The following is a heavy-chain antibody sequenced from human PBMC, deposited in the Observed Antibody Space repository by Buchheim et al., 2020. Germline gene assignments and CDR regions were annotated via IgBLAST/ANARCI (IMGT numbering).Heavy chain of an antibody. CDR2: IYHSGST. V-gene: IGHV4-30-2*01. Sequence: QLQLQESGSGPVKPSQTLSLTCAVSGGSISSGGYSWSWIRQPPGKGLEWIGYIYHSGSTYYNPSLKSRVTISVDRSKNQFSLKPSSVTAADTAVYYCARDMGYKKGMDVWGQGTT. CDR1: GGSISSGGYS. J-gene: IGHJ6*02. D-gene: IGHD1-14*01. CDR3: ARDMGYKKGMDV.